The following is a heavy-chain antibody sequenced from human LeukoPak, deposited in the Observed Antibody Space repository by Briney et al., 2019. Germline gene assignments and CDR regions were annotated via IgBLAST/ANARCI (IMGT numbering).Heavy chain of an antibody. Sequence: RASVKVSCKASGGTFSSYAISWVRQAPGQGLEWMGRIIPIFGTANYAQKFQGRVTITTDESTSTAHMELSSLRSEDTAVYYCAGKNCSGGSCYSGAFRARSGYYMDVWGKGTTVTVSS. D-gene: IGHD2-15*01. CDR1: GGTFSSYA. CDR3: AGKNCSGGSCYSGAFRARSGYYMDV. J-gene: IGHJ6*03. V-gene: IGHV1-69*05. CDR2: IIPIFGTA.